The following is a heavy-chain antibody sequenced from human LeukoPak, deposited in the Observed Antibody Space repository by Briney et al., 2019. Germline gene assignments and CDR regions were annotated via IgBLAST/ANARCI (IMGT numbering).Heavy chain of an antibody. Sequence: SVKVSCKASGGTFSSYAISWVRQAPGQGLEWMGGIIPIFGTANYAQKFQGRVTITTDESTSKAYMELSSLRSEDTAVYYCARHPLNYGDLYFDYWGQGTLVTVSS. D-gene: IGHD4-17*01. CDR2: IIPIFGTA. V-gene: IGHV1-69*05. J-gene: IGHJ4*02. CDR1: GGTFSSYA. CDR3: ARHPLNYGDLYFDY.